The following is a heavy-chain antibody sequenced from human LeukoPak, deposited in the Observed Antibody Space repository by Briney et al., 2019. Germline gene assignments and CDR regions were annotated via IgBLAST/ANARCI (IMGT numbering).Heavy chain of an antibody. CDR1: GYSLTELS. CDR3: ATSFMVRGSLDY. Sequence: ASVEVSCKVSGYSLTELSMDWVRQAPGKGLEWMGGFDPEDGETLYAQKLQGRVTLTEDTSTDTAYMELSSLRSEDTAVYFCATSFMVRGSLDYWGQGTLVTVSS. V-gene: IGHV1-24*01. D-gene: IGHD3-10*01. CDR2: FDPEDGET. J-gene: IGHJ4*02.